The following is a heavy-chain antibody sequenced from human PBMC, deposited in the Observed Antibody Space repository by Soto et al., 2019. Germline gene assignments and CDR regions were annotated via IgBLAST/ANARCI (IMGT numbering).Heavy chain of an antibody. CDR3: ARGAGVPYYYYMDV. D-gene: IGHD6-19*01. CDR1: GGSISSGGYY. J-gene: IGHJ6*03. V-gene: IGHV4-31*03. CDR2: IYYSGST. Sequence: SETLSLTCTVSGGSISSGGYYWSWIRQHPGKGLEWIGYIYYSGSTYYNPSLKSRVTISVDTSKNQFSLKLSSVTAADTAAYYCARGAGVPYYYYMDVWGKGTTVTVSS.